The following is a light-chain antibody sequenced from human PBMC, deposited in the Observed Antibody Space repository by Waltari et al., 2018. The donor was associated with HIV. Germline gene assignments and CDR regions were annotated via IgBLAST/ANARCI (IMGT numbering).Light chain of an antibody. CDR3: NSRDSSGVV. J-gene: IGLJ2*01. CDR2: GKN. CDR1: SLRIFF. V-gene: IGLV3-19*01. Sequence: SSELTQDPAVSVALGQPVRITCQGDSLRIFFASWYQHKPGQAPVLVIYGKNNRPSGIPDRFSVSNSGNTTSLTITGAQAEDEADYYCNSRDSSGVVVGGGTKLTVL.